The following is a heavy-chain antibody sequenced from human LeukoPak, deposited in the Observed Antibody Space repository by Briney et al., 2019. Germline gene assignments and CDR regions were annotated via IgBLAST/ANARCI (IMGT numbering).Heavy chain of an antibody. D-gene: IGHD3-22*01. CDR1: GGSISSYY. CDR2: IYYSGST. CDR3: ARLEKTYYYDSSGYYFDY. J-gene: IGHJ4*01. V-gene: IGHV4-59*01. Sequence: PSETLSLTCTVSGGSISSYYLSWIRQPPGKGLEWIGYIYYSGSTNYNPSLKSRVTISVDTSKNQFSLKLSSVTAADTAVYYCARLEKTYYYDSSGYYFDYWGHGTLVTVSS.